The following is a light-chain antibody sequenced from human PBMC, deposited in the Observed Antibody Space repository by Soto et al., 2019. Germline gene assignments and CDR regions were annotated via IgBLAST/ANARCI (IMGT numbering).Light chain of an antibody. CDR2: GAS. Sequence: EIVLTQSPGTLSLSPGERATLSCRASQSVSSSYLAWYQQKPGQAPRLLIYGASSRATGIPDRFSGSGSGTDFTLTITRLEPEDFAVYYCQQYGTSPCTFDQATKVEIK. CDR1: QSVSSSY. V-gene: IGKV3-20*01. CDR3: QQYGTSPCT. J-gene: IGKJ1*01.